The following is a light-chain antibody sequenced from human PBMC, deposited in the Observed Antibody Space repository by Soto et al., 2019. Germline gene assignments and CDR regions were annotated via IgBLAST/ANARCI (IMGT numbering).Light chain of an antibody. CDR2: DVS. CDR1: QSVTTF. CDR3: QQRINWPLT. V-gene: IGKV3-11*01. Sequence: EIVLTQSPVTLSLSPGERATLSCRASQSVTTFLAWYQQKPGQAPRLLIYDVSNRATGIPARFSGSGSGTYFTLTISSLEPEDFAVYYCQQRINWPLTFGGGTKVEIK. J-gene: IGKJ4*01.